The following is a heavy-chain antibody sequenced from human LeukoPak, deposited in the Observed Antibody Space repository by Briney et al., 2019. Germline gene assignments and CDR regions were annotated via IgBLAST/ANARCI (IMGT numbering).Heavy chain of an antibody. CDR2: INWNGGTT. V-gene: IGHV3-20*04. D-gene: IGHD1-26*01. J-gene: IGHJ4*02. CDR3: ARGRDSGYFDY. Sequence: PGGSLRLSCVASGLTFDDYGMSWVRQAPGKGLEWVSGINWNGGTTTYADSVKGRFTISRDNAKNSLYLQMNSLRVEDTAFYYCARGRDSGYFDYWGQGTLVTVSS. CDR1: GLTFDDYG.